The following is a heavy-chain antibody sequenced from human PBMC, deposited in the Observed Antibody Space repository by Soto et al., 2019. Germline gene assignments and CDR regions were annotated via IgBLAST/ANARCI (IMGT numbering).Heavy chain of an antibody. V-gene: IGHV1-69*01. Sequence: EASVKVSCKASGGTFSNLAISWVRQAPGQGLEWMGGIIPFFGTANYAEKFQGRVTIAADESTSTAYMEPSSLRSEDTAVYYCARSQGSSTSLEIYYYYYYGMDVWGQGTTVTVSS. D-gene: IGHD2-2*01. J-gene: IGHJ6*02. CDR3: ARSQGSSTSLEIYYYYYYGMDV. CDR2: IIPFFGTA. CDR1: GGTFSNLA.